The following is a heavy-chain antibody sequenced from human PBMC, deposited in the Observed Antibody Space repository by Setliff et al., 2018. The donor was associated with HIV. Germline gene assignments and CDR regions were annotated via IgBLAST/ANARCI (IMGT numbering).Heavy chain of an antibody. CDR1: GGSITSGTYF. Sequence: SETLSLTCTVSGGSITSGTYFWSWIRQPAGKGLEWIGRIYVSGSTNYNPSLKSRLTISLDTAKNQFSLRLNSVTAADTAVYYCARGGDFSGSGSLGSWGQGTLVTAPQ. V-gene: IGHV4-61*02. CDR2: IYVSGST. J-gene: IGHJ5*02. D-gene: IGHD3-10*01. CDR3: ARGGDFSGSGSLGS.